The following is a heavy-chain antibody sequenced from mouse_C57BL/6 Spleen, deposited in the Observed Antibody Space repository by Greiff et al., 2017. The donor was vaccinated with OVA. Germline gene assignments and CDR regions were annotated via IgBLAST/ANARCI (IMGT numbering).Heavy chain of an antibody. CDR3: ARGGSAGYNFDY. D-gene: IGHD3-2*02. CDR2: IDPSDSYT. Sequence: QVQLQQPGAELVMPGASVKLSCKASGYTFTSYWMHWVKQRPGQGLEWIGEIDPSDSYTNYNQKFKGKSTLTVDKSSSTAYMQLSSLTSEDSAVYYCARGGSAGYNFDYWGQGTTLTVSS. J-gene: IGHJ2*01. V-gene: IGHV1-69*01. CDR1: GYTFTSYW.